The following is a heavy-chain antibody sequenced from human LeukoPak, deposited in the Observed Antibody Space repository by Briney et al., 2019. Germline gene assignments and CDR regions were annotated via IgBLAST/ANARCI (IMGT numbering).Heavy chain of an antibody. J-gene: IGHJ4*02. CDR3: YGDETWPY. V-gene: IGHV3-23*01. CDR1: GFTFSSFA. Sequence: GDSLRLSCAASGFTFSSFAMSWVRQARGKGMEWVSAISGSGAGTYYADSVKGRFTISRNNSKSTLYLQMNSLRAEDTVLYFCYGDETWPYWGKGTLVTVSS. D-gene: IGHD4/OR15-4a*01. CDR2: ISGSGAGT.